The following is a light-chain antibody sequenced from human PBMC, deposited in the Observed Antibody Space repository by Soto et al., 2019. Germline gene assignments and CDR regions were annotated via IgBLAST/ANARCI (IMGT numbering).Light chain of an antibody. CDR1: SSNIGAGYD. J-gene: IGLJ3*02. V-gene: IGLV1-40*01. CDR3: WSYVSSRRGLVV. CDR2: GNS. Sequence: QSVLTQPPSVSGAPGQRVTISCTGSSSNIGAGYDVHWYQQLPGTAPKLLIYGNSKRPSGVPDLFSVSKSGASVSLAITGLQAEYVADYFCWSYVSSRRGLVVVGGGTQLAVL.